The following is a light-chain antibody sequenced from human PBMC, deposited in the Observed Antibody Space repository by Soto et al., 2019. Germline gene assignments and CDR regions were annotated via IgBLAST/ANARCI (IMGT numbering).Light chain of an antibody. V-gene: IGKV1-9*01. Sequence: GDRVTITCRASQSISSWLAWYQQKPGKAPKLLIYAASSLQSGVPSRFSGSGSGTEFTLTISSLQPEDFATYYCQHLNSYPLITFGQGTRLEIK. J-gene: IGKJ5*01. CDR2: AAS. CDR3: QHLNSYPLIT. CDR1: QSISSW.